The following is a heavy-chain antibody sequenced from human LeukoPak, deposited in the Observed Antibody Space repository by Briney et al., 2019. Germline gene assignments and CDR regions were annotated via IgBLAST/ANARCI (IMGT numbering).Heavy chain of an antibody. V-gene: IGHV3-23*01. Sequence: GGSLRLSCAASGFTFSSYAMSWVRQAPGKGLEWVSGVSGSGGTTYYADSVKGRFTISRDNAKNSLYLQMNSLRAEDTALYYCAKGQWLAKDAFDIWGQGTMVTVSS. D-gene: IGHD6-19*01. J-gene: IGHJ3*02. CDR2: VSGSGGTT. CDR3: AKGQWLAKDAFDI. CDR1: GFTFSSYA.